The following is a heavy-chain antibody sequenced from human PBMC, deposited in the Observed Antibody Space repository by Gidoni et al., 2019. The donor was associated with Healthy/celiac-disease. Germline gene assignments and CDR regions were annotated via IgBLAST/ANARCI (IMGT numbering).Heavy chain of an antibody. CDR1: GYTFTSYG. CDR3: ATAYFCIAVAGTCRYYYYGMDV. CDR2: ISAYNGNT. V-gene: IGHV1-18*01. Sequence: QVQLVQSGAEVKKPGASVKVSCKASGYTFTSYGISWVRQAPGQGLEWMGWISAYNGNTNYAQKLQGRVTMTTDTSTSTAYMELRSLRSDDTAVYYCATAYFCIAVAGTCRYYYYGMDVWGQGTTVTVSS. J-gene: IGHJ6*02. D-gene: IGHD6-19*01.